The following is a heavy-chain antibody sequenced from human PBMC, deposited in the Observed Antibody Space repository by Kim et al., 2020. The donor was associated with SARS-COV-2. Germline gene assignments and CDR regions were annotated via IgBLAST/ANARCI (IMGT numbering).Heavy chain of an antibody. Sequence: SLKRRVTISVDASKNQFSLKLSSVTAADTAVYYCARSPNIVVVPAAYFDYWGQGTLVTVSS. J-gene: IGHJ4*02. V-gene: IGHV4-31*02. CDR3: ARSPNIVVVPAAYFDY. D-gene: IGHD2-2*01.